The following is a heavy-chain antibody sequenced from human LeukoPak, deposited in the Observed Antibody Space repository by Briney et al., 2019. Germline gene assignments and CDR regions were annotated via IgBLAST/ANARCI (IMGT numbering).Heavy chain of an antibody. Sequence: SETLSLTCTVSGGSISSSSYYWGWIRQPPGKGLEWIGSIYYSGSTYYNPSLKSRVTISVDTSKNQFSLKLSSVTAADTAVYYCATHRTNNYGSGQPFDYWGQGTLVTVSS. V-gene: IGHV4-39*01. J-gene: IGHJ4*02. D-gene: IGHD3-10*01. CDR2: IYYSGST. CDR1: GGSISSSSYY. CDR3: ATHRTNNYGSGQPFDY.